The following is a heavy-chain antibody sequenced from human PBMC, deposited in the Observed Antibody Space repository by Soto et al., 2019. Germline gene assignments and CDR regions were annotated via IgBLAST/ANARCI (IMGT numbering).Heavy chain of an antibody. J-gene: IGHJ5*02. D-gene: IGHD5-12*01. Sequence: PSETLSLTFSVSGDPISSYFWSWIRQPPGKGLEWIGYIYYSGSTNYNPSFKSRVTISVDTPKNQFSLKLTSVTAADTAVYYCARGVATIGPWGQGTLVTVSS. CDR3: ARGVATIGP. CDR1: GDPISSYF. CDR2: IYYSGST. V-gene: IGHV4-59*01.